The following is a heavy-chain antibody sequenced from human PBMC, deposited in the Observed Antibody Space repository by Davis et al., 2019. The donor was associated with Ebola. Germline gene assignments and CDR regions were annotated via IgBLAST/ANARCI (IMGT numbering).Heavy chain of an antibody. D-gene: IGHD2-21*01. V-gene: IGHV4-61*08. Sequence: SETLSLTCTVSGGSVSSGAYYWNWIRQPPGKGLEFIGYIRYSGSTNYNPSLEGRVTMSVDTSKNQFSLKLRSVTAADTAVYYCARDGAAYDFWGQGTLVTVST. CDR1: GGSVSSGAYY. CDR2: IRYSGST. J-gene: IGHJ4*02. CDR3: ARDGAAYDF.